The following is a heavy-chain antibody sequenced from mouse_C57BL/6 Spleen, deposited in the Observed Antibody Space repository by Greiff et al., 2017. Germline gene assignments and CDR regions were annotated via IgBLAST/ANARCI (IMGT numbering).Heavy chain of an antibody. J-gene: IGHJ2*01. CDR1: GYTFTSYW. D-gene: IGHD1-2*01. V-gene: IGHV1-52*01. CDR3: ARGGITTPLEGYFGY. Sequence: QVQLQQPGAELVRPGSSVKLSCKASGYTFTSYWMHWVKQRPIQGLEWIGNIDPSDSETHYNQKFKDKATLTVDKSSSTAYMQLSSLTSEDSAVYYCARGGITTPLEGYFGYWGQGTTLTVSS. CDR2: IDPSDSET.